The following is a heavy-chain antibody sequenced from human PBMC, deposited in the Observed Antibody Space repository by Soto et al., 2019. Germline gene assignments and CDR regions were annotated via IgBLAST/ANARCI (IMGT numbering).Heavy chain of an antibody. CDR3: ARDGSDWSSRFDP. V-gene: IGHV4-30-4*01. J-gene: IGHJ5*02. D-gene: IGHD3-9*01. CDR1: GGSISSCDYY. Sequence: SETLSLTCTVSGGSISSCDYYWSWNRQPPGKGLEWIGYIYYSGSTYYNPSLKSRVTISVDTSKNQFSLKLSSVTAADTAVYYCARDGSDWSSRFDPWGQGTLVTVSS. CDR2: IYYSGST.